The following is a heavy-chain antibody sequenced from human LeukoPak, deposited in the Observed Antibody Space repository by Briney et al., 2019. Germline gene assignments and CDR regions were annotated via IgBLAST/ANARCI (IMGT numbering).Heavy chain of an antibody. D-gene: IGHD1-26*01. J-gene: IGHJ4*02. CDR1: GFTFSSYR. V-gene: IGHV3-7*01. CDR2: IKQDGSEK. CDR3: ASLRSGSYYPFDY. Sequence: PGGSLRLSCAASGFTFSSYRMSWVRQAPGKGLEWVANIKQDGSEKYYVDSVKGRFTISRDNAKNSLYLQMNSLRAEDTAVYYCASLRSGSYYPFDYWGQGTLVTVSS.